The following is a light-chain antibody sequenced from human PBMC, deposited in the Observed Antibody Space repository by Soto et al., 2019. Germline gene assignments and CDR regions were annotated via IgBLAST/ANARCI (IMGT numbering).Light chain of an antibody. CDR1: QGISSY. J-gene: IGKJ1*01. CDR2: AAS. Sequence: AMRMTQSPSSLSASTGDRVTITCRASQGISSYLAWYQQKPGKAPKLLIYAASTLQSGVPSRFSGSGSGTDFTLTISCLQSEDFATYYCQQYYSYPWTFGQGTKVDIK. CDR3: QQYYSYPWT. V-gene: IGKV1-8*01.